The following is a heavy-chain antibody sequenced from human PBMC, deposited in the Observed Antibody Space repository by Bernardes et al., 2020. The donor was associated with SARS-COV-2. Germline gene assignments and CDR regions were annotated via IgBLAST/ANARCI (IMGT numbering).Heavy chain of an antibody. CDR3: ARLGCSSTSCYNLDV. Sequence: SETLSLTCTVSGGSISSYYWSWIRQPPGKGLEWIGYIYYSGSTNYNPSLKSRVTISVDTSKNQFSLKLSSVTAADTAVYYCARLGCSSTSCYNLDVWGQGTTVTVSS. V-gene: IGHV4-59*01. D-gene: IGHD2-2*02. CDR1: GGSISSYY. CDR2: IYYSGST. J-gene: IGHJ6*02.